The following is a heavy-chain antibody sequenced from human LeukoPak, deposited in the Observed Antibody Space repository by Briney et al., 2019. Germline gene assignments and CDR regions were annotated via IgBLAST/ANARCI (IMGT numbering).Heavy chain of an antibody. CDR3: ASGRDLTATLPF. J-gene: IGHJ4*02. CDR2: IYYCGST. CDR1: SGPVCRGDYF. Sequence: LSLTCTVSSGPVCRGDYFWRWIRQHAGEGVVWIGYIYYCGSTYYNPSLKSRVTISVDTSKNQFSLDLNSVTAADTAVYYCASGRDLTATLPFWGQGTLVTVSS. D-gene: IGHD2-15*01. V-gene: IGHV4-31*03.